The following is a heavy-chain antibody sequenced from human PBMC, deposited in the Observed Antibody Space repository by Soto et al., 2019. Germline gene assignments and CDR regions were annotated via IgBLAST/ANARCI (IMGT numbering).Heavy chain of an antibody. Sequence: EVQLVESGGGLVQPGGSLRLSCAVSGFTFSSYWMHWVRQDPGKGLVWVSRINSDGSITTYADSVKGRVTISRDNAKNTLELQMNSLRAEDTAVEYCARAWFGELSLWGQGTLVTVSS. D-gene: IGHD3-10*01. CDR1: GFTFSSYW. CDR2: INSDGSIT. CDR3: ARAWFGELSL. J-gene: IGHJ4*02. V-gene: IGHV3-74*01.